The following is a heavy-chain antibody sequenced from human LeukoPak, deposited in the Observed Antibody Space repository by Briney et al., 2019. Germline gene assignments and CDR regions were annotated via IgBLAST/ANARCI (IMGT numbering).Heavy chain of an antibody. D-gene: IGHD3-10*01. CDR1: GFTFSSYA. CDR2: LSGSGVST. V-gene: IGHV3-23*01. CDR3: AKDSLRRITMVRGS. Sequence: GGSLRLSCAASGFTFSSYAMNWVRQAPGKGLEWVSGLSGSGVSTFSADSVKGRFTISRDNSKSTLYLQMNSLRAEDTAVYYCAKDSLRRITMVRGSWGQGTLVTVSS. J-gene: IGHJ1*01.